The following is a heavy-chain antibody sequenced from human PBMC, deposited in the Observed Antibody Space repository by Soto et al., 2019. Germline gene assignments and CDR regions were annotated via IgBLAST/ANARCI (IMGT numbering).Heavy chain of an antibody. D-gene: IGHD3-16*02. CDR1: GFAFSSFG. CDR3: VRDMRKGYRGY. J-gene: IGHJ4*02. CDR2: INQDGSAK. V-gene: IGHV3-7*04. Sequence: EAQVVESGGGLVQPGGSLRLSCTASGFAFSSFGMTWVRQAPGKGLEWVANINQDGSAKYYADSVRGRFSISRDNADNSLYLQMSNLRAEDTAVYSCVRDMRKGYRGYWGQGTLVTVSS.